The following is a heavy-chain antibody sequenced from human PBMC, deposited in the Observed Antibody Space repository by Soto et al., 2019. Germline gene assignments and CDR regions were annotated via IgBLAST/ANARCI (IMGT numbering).Heavy chain of an antibody. J-gene: IGHJ6*02. V-gene: IGHV3-74*01. Sequence: GESLKISCAASGVTFSSSWMHWVRQGPGKGLVWVSRINGDGSSTTYADSVKGRFTISRDNAKNTLSLQMNSLRVEDTAVYYCARQVNYGMDVWGQGTTVTVSS. CDR3: ARQVNYGMDV. CDR2: INGDGSST. CDR1: GVTFSSSW.